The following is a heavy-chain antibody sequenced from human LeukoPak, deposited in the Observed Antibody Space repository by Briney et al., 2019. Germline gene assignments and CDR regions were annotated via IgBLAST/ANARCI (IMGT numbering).Heavy chain of an antibody. Sequence: SETLSLTCTVSGGSISSYYWTWIRQPPGKGLERIGYIYYTGSTYYNPSLESRVTISVDTSKNQFSLKLTSVTAADTAVYFCARDHPLPDVWGQGTTVTVSS. CDR2: IYYTGST. J-gene: IGHJ6*02. CDR1: GGSISSYY. CDR3: ARDHPLPDV. V-gene: IGHV4-59*01.